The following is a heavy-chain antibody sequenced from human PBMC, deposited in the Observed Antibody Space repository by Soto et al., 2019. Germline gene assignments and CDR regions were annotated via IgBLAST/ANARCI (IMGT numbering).Heavy chain of an antibody. Sequence: PRGSLRLSCAASGFTFSSYWMTWVRQAPGKGLEWVANINQDGSEKNSVDSVKGRFTISRDNAKSSLYLQMNSLRADDTAVYYCARTGEYGSGSYSYYYYAMDVWGQGTTVTVSS. D-gene: IGHD3-10*01. CDR2: INQDGSEK. V-gene: IGHV3-7*03. CDR3: ARTGEYGSGSYSYYYYAMDV. J-gene: IGHJ6*02. CDR1: GFTFSSYW.